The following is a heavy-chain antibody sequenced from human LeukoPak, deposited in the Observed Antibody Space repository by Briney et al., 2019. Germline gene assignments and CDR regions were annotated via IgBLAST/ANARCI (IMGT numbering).Heavy chain of an antibody. V-gene: IGHV3-23*01. D-gene: IGHD4-17*01. CDR3: AKGDPKSKYDYGDYGVPY. CDR1: GFTFSSYA. Sequence: PGGSLRLSCAASGFTFSSYAMSWVRQAPGKGLEWVSAISGSGGSTYYADSVKGRFTISRDNSKNTLYLQMNSLRAEDTAVYYCAKGDPKSKYDYGDYGVPYWGQGTLVTVSS. CDR2: ISGSGGST. J-gene: IGHJ4*02.